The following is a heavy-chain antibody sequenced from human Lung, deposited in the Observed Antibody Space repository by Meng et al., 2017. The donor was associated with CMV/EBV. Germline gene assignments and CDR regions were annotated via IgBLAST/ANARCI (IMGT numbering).Heavy chain of an antibody. CDR2: VFYTGTT. CDR3: ARGRAQIGWFDP. V-gene: IGHV4-59*01. CDR1: GGSTNSYY. D-gene: IGHD3-16*01. Sequence: SETLSLXXTVSGGSTNSYYWTWIRQAPGKGLEWIGYVFYTGTTKYNPSLKSRVTMSLDTSKSHFSLKLTSVTAADTAIYYCARGRAQIGWFDPWGQGTRVTVAS. J-gene: IGHJ5*02.